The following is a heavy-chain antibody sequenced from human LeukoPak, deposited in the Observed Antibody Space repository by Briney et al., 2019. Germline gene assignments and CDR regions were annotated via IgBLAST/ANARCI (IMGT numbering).Heavy chain of an antibody. CDR1: GYTFNTYG. CDR2: ISAYNGNT. D-gene: IGHD6-13*01. Sequence: ASVRVSCKASGYTFNTYGISWVRQAPGQGLEWMGWISAYNGNTNYAQKLQGRVTMTTDTSTSTAYMELRSLRSDDTAVYYCARGREVAAKFSSFDYWGQGTLVTVSS. CDR3: ARGREVAAKFSSFDY. J-gene: IGHJ4*02. V-gene: IGHV1-18*01.